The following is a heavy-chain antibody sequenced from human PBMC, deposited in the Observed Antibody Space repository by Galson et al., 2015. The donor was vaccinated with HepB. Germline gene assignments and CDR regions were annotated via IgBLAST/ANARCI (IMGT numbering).Heavy chain of an antibody. D-gene: IGHD6-19*01. CDR3: AKDLQRSSGWFSVEY. CDR2: VSNGGDRT. Sequence: SLRLSRAASGFIFSNFDMIWVRQAPGKGLEWVSVVSNGGDRTYYADSVKGRFTISRDNAKNTVYLQMHSLRAEDTAVYYCAKDLQRSSGWFSVEYWGQGALVTVSS. V-gene: IGHV3-23*01. CDR1: GFIFSNFD. J-gene: IGHJ4*02.